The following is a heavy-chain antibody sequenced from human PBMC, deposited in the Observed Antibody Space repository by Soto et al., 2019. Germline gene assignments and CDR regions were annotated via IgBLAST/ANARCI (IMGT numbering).Heavy chain of an antibody. CDR3: ARDLRQGASGATVYGMDV. D-gene: IGHD7-27*01. V-gene: IGHV3-30*03. J-gene: IGHJ6*02. CDR1: GFIFSNNG. Sequence: QVQLVESGGGEVQPGTSLRLSCIASGFIFSNNGMHWVRQAPGKGLEWVALVSLDGRKTFYADSVKGRLTIYRENSKNTVYLHMNNLRPEDTAVYRCARDLRQGASGATVYGMDVWGQGTTVTVSS. CDR2: VSLDGRKT.